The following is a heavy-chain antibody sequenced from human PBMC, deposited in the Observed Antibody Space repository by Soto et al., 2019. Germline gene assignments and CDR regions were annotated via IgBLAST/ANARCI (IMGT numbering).Heavy chain of an antibody. Sequence: SLTCTVSGGSISSGDYYWSWIRQPPGKGLEWIGYIYYSGSTYYNPSLKSRVTISVDTSKNQFSLKLSSVTAADTAVYYCARDSHYYYGSGSPMGFDPWGQGTLVTVSS. CDR3: ARDSHYYYGSGSPMGFDP. CDR2: IYYSGST. CDR1: GGSISSGDYY. D-gene: IGHD3-10*01. V-gene: IGHV4-30-4*01. J-gene: IGHJ5*02.